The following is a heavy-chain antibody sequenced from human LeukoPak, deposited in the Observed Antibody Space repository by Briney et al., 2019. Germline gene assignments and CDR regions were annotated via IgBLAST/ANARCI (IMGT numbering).Heavy chain of an antibody. V-gene: IGHV4-39*07. Sequence: SETLSLTCTISGGSISSSSYYWGWIRQPPGKGLEWIGSIYYSGSTYYNPSLKSRVTISVDTSKHQFSLKLSSVTAADTAVYYCATTFYGSGSMGGGYWGQGTLVTVSS. J-gene: IGHJ4*02. CDR3: ATTFYGSGSMGGGY. CDR1: GGSISSSSYY. D-gene: IGHD3-10*01. CDR2: IYYSGST.